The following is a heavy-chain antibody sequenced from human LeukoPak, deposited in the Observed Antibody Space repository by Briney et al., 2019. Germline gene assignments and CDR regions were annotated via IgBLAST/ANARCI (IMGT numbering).Heavy chain of an antibody. Sequence: PSETLSLTCTVSGGSISSSSYYWGCIRPPPGKGLECIGSIYYSGSTYYNPSLKSRVTISVDTSKNQFSLKLSSVTAADTAVYYCARGPGGYSFWFDPWGQGTLVTVSS. CDR2: IYYSGST. J-gene: IGHJ5*02. V-gene: IGHV4-39*01. D-gene: IGHD5-18*01. CDR3: ARGPGGYSFWFDP. CDR1: GGSISSSSYY.